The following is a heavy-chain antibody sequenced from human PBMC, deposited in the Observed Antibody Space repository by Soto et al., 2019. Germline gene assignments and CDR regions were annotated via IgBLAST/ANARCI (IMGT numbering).Heavy chain of an antibody. Sequence: CGCMRLSCAACGVSVSDYAMSWVRQAPGKWLEWVSVISESGGSTHYADSVRGRFTVSRDNSKNSLSLRMNSLRDEDTAVYFCAKRSPYSSGWYSPIFDYWGQGALVTVSS. D-gene: IGHD6-13*01. CDR1: GVSVSDYA. CDR2: ISESGGST. CDR3: AKRSPYSSGWYSPIFDY. J-gene: IGHJ4*02. V-gene: IGHV3-23*01.